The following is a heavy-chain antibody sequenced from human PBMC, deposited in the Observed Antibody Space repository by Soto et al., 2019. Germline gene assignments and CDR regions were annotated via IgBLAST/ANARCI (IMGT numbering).Heavy chain of an antibody. CDR3: ARDCIRTGCYGFYGMDV. Sequence: GGSLRLSCAASGFTFSSYSMNWVRQAPGKGLEWVSYISSSSSTIYYADSVKGRFTISRDNAKNSLYLQMNSLRDEDTAVYYCARDCIRTGCYGFYGMDVWGQGTTVTVSS. V-gene: IGHV3-48*02. CDR2: ISSSSSTI. J-gene: IGHJ6*02. CDR1: GFTFSSYS. D-gene: IGHD2-2*01.